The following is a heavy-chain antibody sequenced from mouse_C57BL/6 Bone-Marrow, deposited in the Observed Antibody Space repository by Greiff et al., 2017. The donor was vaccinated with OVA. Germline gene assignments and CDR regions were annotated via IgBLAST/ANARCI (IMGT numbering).Heavy chain of an antibody. V-gene: IGHV10-1*01. CDR1: GFSFNTYA. J-gene: IGHJ3*01. CDR2: IRSKSNNYAT. D-gene: IGHD2-13*01. CDR3: VRHGDGGAY. Sequence: DVMLVESGGGLVQPKGSLKLSCAASGFSFNTYAMNWVRQAPGKGLEWVARIRSKSNNYATYYADSVKDRFTISRDDSESMLYLQMNNLKTEDTAMYYCVRHGDGGAYWGQGTLVTVSA.